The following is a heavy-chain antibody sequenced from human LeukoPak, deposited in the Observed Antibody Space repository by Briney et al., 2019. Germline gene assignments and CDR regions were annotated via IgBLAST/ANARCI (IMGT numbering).Heavy chain of an antibody. Sequence: ASVKVSCKASGYTFTGYYMHWVRQAPGQGLEWMGWINPNSGGTKYAQKFQGRVIMTRDTSISTAYMELSTLRSDDTAVYYCARDNFPNYDILTGYYRHYFDYWGQGTLVTVSS. CDR2: INPNSGGT. CDR3: ARDNFPNYDILTGYYRHYFDY. D-gene: IGHD3-9*01. V-gene: IGHV1-2*02. J-gene: IGHJ4*02. CDR1: GYTFTGYY.